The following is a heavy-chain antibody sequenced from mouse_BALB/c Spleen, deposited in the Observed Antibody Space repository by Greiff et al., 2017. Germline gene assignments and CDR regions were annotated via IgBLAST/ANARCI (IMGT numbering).Heavy chain of an antibody. CDR3: AREGYYGSSCLEY. V-gene: IGHV14-1*02. CDR1: GFNINDYY. J-gene: IGHJ4*01. CDR2: IDPENGTT. D-gene: IGHD1-1*01. Sequence: EVKLLESGAGLVRPGALVKLSCKASGFNINDYYMHWVQQRPEQGLEWIGWIDPENGTTIYDPKFQGKARITADTSSNTAYLQLSSLTSEDTAVYYCAREGYYGSSCLEYWGQGTSVTVSS.